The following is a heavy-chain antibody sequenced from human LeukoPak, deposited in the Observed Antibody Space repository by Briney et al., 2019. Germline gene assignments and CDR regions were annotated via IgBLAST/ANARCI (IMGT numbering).Heavy chain of an antibody. V-gene: IGHV4-34*01. CDR3: ARGITMVRGVIHYYYYMDV. CDR2: INHSGST. J-gene: IGHJ6*03. CDR1: GGSFSGYY. D-gene: IGHD3-10*01. Sequence: KPSETLSLTCDVYGGSFSGYYWSWIRQPPGKGLEWIGEINHSGSTNYNPSLKSRVTISVDTSKNQFSLKLSSVTAADTAVYYCARGITMVRGVIHYYYYMDVWGKGTTVTISS.